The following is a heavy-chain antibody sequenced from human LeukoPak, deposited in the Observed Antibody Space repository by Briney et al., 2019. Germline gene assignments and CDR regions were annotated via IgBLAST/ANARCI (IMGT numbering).Heavy chain of an antibody. D-gene: IGHD1-14*01. CDR1: GFTLGDYT. CDR3: TRDSRYTTEGFDY. CDR2: IRSKAYSGKT. J-gene: IGHJ4*02. V-gene: IGHV3-49*03. Sequence: GGSLRLSCTAFGFTLGDYTMNWFRQAPGKGLEWVAFIRSKAYSGKTEYAASVKGRFTISRDDSNSSAYLEMKSLKTEDTGVYYCTRDSRYTTEGFDYWGQGTLVTVSS.